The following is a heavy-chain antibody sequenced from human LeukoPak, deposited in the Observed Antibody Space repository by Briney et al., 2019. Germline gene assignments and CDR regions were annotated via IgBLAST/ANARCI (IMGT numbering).Heavy chain of an antibody. CDR2: IKSKGGGGTA. CDR3: AWVTKAPAVAGH. D-gene: IGHD2-2*01. CDR1: GFKFIDAW. J-gene: IGHJ4*02. Sequence: KSGGSLRLSCAASGFKFIDAWMSWVRQAPGKGLEWVGRIKSKGGGGTADYTAPVEGRFTISRDDSKDMIYLQMNSLTTEDTATYYCAWVTKAPAVAGHWGQGVLVIVSS. V-gene: IGHV3-15*01.